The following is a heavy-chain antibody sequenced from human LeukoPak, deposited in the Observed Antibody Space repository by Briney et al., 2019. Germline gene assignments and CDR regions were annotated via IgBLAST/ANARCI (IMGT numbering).Heavy chain of an antibody. CDR3: ARRIPYRSGWYYFDY. J-gene: IGHJ4*02. CDR1: GFTFSNYA. Sequence: GGSLRLSCAASGFTFSNYAMHWVRHAPGKGLEYVSTISANGGDTYYANSVKGRFTISRDNSKNTLYLQMGSLSAEDMAVYYCARRIPYRSGWYYFDYWGQGTLVTVSS. V-gene: IGHV3-64*01. CDR2: ISANGGDT. D-gene: IGHD6-19*01.